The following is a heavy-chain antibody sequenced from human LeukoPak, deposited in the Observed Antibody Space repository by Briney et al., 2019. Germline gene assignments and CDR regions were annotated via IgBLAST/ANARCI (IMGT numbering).Heavy chain of an antibody. CDR3: AIPKPKQLWALYYYYGMGV. J-gene: IGHJ6*02. CDR1: GGTFSSYA. Sequence: SVKVSCKASGGTFSSYAISWVRQAPGQGLEWMGGIIPIFGTANYAQKFQGRVTITADESTSTAYMELSSLRSEDTAVYYCAIPKPKQLWALYYYYGMGVWGQGTTVTISS. CDR2: IIPIFGTA. D-gene: IGHD5-18*01. V-gene: IGHV1-69*13.